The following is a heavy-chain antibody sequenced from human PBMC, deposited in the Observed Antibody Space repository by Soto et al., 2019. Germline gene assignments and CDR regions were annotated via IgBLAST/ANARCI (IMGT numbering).Heavy chain of an antibody. Sequence: EVQLVESGGGLVQPGGSLRLSCAASGFTVSNFYMTWVRQAPGKGLEWASVISSGGSTYYADSVEGRFTISRDNSKNTLYLKMTNMGAGDTAVYYCARDTFGGAYDFWHGGQGTLVTVSS. V-gene: IGHV3-66*01. CDR3: ARDTFGGAYDFWH. CDR1: GFTVSNFY. D-gene: IGHD3-3*01. CDR2: ISSGGST. J-gene: IGHJ4*02.